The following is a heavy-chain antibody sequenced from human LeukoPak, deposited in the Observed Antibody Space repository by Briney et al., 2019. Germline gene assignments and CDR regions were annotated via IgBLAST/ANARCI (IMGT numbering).Heavy chain of an antibody. CDR3: ARGGENSGWYYDG. D-gene: IGHD6-19*01. J-gene: IGHJ4*02. Sequence: QPGGSLRLSCAASGFTFSSYGMHWVRQAPGKGLEWVAVIWYDGSNKYYADSVKGRFTISRDNSKNTLYLQMNSLRAEDTAVYYCARGGENSGWYYDGWGQGTLVTVSS. CDR2: IWYDGSNK. CDR1: GFTFSSYG. V-gene: IGHV3-33*08.